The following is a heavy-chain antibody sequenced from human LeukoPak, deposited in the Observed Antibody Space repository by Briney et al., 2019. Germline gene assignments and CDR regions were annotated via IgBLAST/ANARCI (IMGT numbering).Heavy chain of an antibody. J-gene: IGHJ4*02. CDR1: GGSISSSSYY. V-gene: IGHV4-39*01. CDR2: IYYSGST. CDR3: ARGIAAAGRDFDY. D-gene: IGHD6-13*01. Sequence: SETLSLTCTVSGGSISSSSYYWGWIRQPPGKGLEWIGSIYYSGSTYYNLSLKSRVTISVDTSKNQFSLKLSSVTAADTAVYYCARGIAAAGRDFDYWGQGTLVTVSS.